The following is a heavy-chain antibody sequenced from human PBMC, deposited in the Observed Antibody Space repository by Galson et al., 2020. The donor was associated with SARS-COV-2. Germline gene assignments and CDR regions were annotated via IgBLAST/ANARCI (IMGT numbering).Heavy chain of an antibody. V-gene: IGHV4-31*03. CDR2: IYYSGST. J-gene: IGHJ2*01. D-gene: IGHD1-26*01. CDR3: ARCIVGAMGNWYFDL. Sequence: SETLSLTCTVSGGSISSGGYYWSWIRQHPGKGLEWIGYIYYSGSTYYNPSLKSRVTISVDTSKNQFSLKLSSVTAADTAVYYCARCIVGAMGNWYFDLWGRGTLVTVSS. CDR1: GGSISSGGYY.